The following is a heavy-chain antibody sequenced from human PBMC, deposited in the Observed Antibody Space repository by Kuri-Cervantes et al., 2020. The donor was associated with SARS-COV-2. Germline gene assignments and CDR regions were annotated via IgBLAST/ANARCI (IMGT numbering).Heavy chain of an antibody. CDR2: IYPGDSDT. J-gene: IGHJ6*02. V-gene: IGHV5-51*01. CDR1: GYNYVDYW. CDR3: ARLPYSYGLGYYYYYYGMDV. D-gene: IGHD5-18*01. Sequence: GESLKISCNASGYNYVDYWVGWARQMPGKGLEWMGIIYPGDSDTRYSPSFQGQVTISADKSISTAYLQWSSLKASDTAMYYCARLPYSYGLGYYYYYYGMDVWGQGTTVTVSS.